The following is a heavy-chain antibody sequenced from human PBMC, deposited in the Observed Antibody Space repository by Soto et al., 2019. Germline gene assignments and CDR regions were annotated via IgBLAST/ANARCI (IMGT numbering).Heavy chain of an antibody. D-gene: IGHD1-7*01. CDR3: ARRYGTTFDY. J-gene: IGHJ4*02. CDR1: GGSISSYY. V-gene: IGHV4-59*01. Sequence: PSETLPLTCTVSGGSISSYYWSWIRQPPGKGLEWIGYIYYSGSTNYNPSLKSRVTISVDTSRNQFSLKLSSVTAADTAVYYCARRYGTTFDYWGQGTLVTVS. CDR2: IYYSGST.